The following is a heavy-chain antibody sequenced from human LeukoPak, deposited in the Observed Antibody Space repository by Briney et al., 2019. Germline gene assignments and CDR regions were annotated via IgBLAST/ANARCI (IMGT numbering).Heavy chain of an antibody. Sequence: GGSLRLSCAASGFTFDDYTMHWVRQAPGKGLEWVSLISWGGGSTYYADSVKGRFTISRDNSKNSLYLQMNSLRTEDTALYYCAKGGDVGATPLDYWGQGTLVTVSS. CDR2: ISWGGGST. D-gene: IGHD1-26*01. CDR1: GFTFDDYT. CDR3: AKGGDVGATPLDY. V-gene: IGHV3-43*01. J-gene: IGHJ4*02.